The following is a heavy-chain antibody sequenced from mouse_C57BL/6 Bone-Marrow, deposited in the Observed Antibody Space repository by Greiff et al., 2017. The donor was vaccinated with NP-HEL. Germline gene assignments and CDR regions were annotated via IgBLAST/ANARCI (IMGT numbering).Heavy chain of an antibody. Sequence: EVQLQQSVAELVRPGASVKLSCTASGFNIKNTYMHWVKQRPEQGLEWIGRIDPANGNTKYAPKVQGKATITADTSSNTAYLQLSSLTSEDTAIYYCARSGFAYYVSSTGAMDYWGQGTSVTVSS. V-gene: IGHV14-3*01. CDR1: GFNIKNTY. CDR3: ARSGFAYYVSSTGAMDY. J-gene: IGHJ4*01. D-gene: IGHD1-1*01. CDR2: IDPANGNT.